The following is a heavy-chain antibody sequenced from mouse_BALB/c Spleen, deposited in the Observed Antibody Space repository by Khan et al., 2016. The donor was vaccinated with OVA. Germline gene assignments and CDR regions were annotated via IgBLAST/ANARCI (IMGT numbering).Heavy chain of an antibody. D-gene: IGHD2-10*01. Sequence: QVQLKESGPGLAAPSQSLSITCTISGFSLTNYGVHWVRQPPGRGLEGLVVIWSDGTTTYNSALKSRLTITKDNSQSQVFLKMNSLQTDDTAIYFCARQPYYHYNIMDYWGQGTSVTVSS. CDR1: GFSLTNYG. CDR2: IWSDGTT. J-gene: IGHJ4*01. CDR3: ARQPYYHYNIMDY. V-gene: IGHV2-6-1*01.